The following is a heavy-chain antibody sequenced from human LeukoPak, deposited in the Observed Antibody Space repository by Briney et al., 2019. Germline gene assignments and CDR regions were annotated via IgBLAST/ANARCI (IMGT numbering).Heavy chain of an antibody. CDR3: ARDGHGDGILTGYSYFGMDV. V-gene: IGHV3-21*01. J-gene: IGHJ6*02. Sequence: GGSLRLSCAASGFSLSSYSMNWVRQAPGKGLEWVSSITISSNFIYYAASVKGRFTISRDNAKNSLYLQMDSLRAEDTAVYFCARDGHGDGILTGYSYFGMDVWGQGTTVIVSS. CDR1: GFSLSSYS. D-gene: IGHD3-9*01. CDR2: ITISSNFI.